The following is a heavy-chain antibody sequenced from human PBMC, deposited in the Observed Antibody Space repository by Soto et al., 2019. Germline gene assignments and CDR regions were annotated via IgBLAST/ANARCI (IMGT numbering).Heavy chain of an antibody. CDR1: GFNISSHG. J-gene: IGHJ3*01. CDR2: IWDDGRDK. CDR3: VRGATTTGWFDAFDL. D-gene: IGHD6-19*01. V-gene: IGHV3-33*03. Sequence: GGSLRLSCVVSGFNISSHGMHWVRQAPCKGLEWVSFIWDDGRDKYYADSVEGRFLISRDNSKNTMNLQVKRLRPEDTALYYCVRGATTTGWFDAFDLWGRGTMVTVSS.